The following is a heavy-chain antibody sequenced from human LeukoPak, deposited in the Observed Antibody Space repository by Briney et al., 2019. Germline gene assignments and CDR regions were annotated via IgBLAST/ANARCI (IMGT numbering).Heavy chain of an antibody. CDR1: GGSISSGGYY. CDR3: ASDYDSSGYDY. V-gene: IGHV4-31*03. D-gene: IGHD3-22*01. CDR2: IYYSGST. Sequence: SETLSLAYTVSGGSISSGGYYSAWLRQHPGKGLERIGYIYYSGSTYYNPSLKSRVTISVDTSKNQFSLKLSSVTAADTAVYYCASDYDSSGYDYWGQGTLVTVSS. J-gene: IGHJ4*02.